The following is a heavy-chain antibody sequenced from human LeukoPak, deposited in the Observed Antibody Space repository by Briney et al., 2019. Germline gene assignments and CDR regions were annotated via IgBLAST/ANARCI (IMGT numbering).Heavy chain of an antibody. Sequence: GASVKLSCRASGGTFSSYAISWVRQAPGQGLEWMGGIIPIFGTANYAQTFQGRVTITADKSTSTAYMELSSLRSEDTAVYYCARGGYCSGGSCYMLGDYYGMDVWGKGTTVTVSS. J-gene: IGHJ6*04. D-gene: IGHD2-15*01. V-gene: IGHV1-69*06. CDR1: GGTFSSYA. CDR3: ARGGYCSGGSCYMLGDYYGMDV. CDR2: IIPIFGTA.